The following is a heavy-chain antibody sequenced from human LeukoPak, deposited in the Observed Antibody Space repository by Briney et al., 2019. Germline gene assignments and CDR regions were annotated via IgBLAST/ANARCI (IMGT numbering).Heavy chain of an antibody. D-gene: IGHD7-27*01. CDR2: IKQDGSEK. Sequence: GGSLRLSCAASGFTFSDYYMHWVRQAPGRGLEWVANIKQDGSEKYYVNSVKDRFTISRDNAKNSLYLQMNSLRAEDTAVYYCAADPGDYWGQGTLVTVSS. CDR3: AADPGDY. V-gene: IGHV3-7*01. J-gene: IGHJ4*02. CDR1: GFTFSDYY.